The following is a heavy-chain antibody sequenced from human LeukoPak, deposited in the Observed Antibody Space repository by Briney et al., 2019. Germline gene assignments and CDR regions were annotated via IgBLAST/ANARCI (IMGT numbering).Heavy chain of an antibody. CDR2: IYYSGST. J-gene: IGHJ4*02. V-gene: IGHV4-59*08. Sequence: SETLSLTCTVSGGSISSYYWSWIRQPPGKGLEWIGYIYYSGSTNYNPSLKSRVTISVDTSKNQFSLKLSSVTAANTAVYYCARLVYSSGWYRLDYWGQGTLVTVSS. CDR1: GGSISSYY. D-gene: IGHD6-19*01. CDR3: ARLVYSSGWYRLDY.